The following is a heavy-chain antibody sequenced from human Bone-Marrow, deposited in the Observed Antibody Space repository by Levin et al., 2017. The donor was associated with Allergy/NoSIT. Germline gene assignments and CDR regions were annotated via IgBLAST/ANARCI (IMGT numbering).Heavy chain of an antibody. J-gene: IGHJ6*02. V-gene: IGHV4-59*01. CDR1: GGSISSYY. D-gene: IGHD6-25*01. Sequence: PSETLSLTCTVSGGSISSYYWSWIRQPPGKGLEWIGYIYYSGSTNYNPSLKSRVTISVDTSKNQFSLKLSSVTAADTAVYYCAREVSVGSRQGYYYGMDVWGQGTTVTVSS. CDR3: AREVSVGSRQGYYYGMDV. CDR2: IYYSGST.